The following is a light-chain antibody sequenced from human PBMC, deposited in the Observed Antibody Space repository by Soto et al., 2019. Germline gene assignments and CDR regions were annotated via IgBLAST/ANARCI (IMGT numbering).Light chain of an antibody. J-gene: IGKJ3*01. CDR1: QSVSSSY. CDR3: QKYGTSPST. CDR2: DAS. Sequence: EIVLTQSPATLSLSPGERATLSCGASQSVSSSYLAWYQQKPGLAPRLLIYDASSRATGIPERFSGSGSGTDFTLTISRLEAEDFAVYYYQKYGTSPSTCGPGKKVDIK. V-gene: IGKV3D-20*01.